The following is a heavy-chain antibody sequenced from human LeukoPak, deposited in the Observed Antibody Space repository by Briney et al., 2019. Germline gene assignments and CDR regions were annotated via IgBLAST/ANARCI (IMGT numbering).Heavy chain of an antibody. D-gene: IGHD2-15*01. CDR3: ERWLANSCPSE. Sequence: GGSLRLSCAASGFTFSSYWMHWVRHAPGKGLVWVSRISSDGSSTTYADSVKGRFTISRDNAKNTLYLQMNSLRAEDTAVYYCERWLANSCPSEGGQGTLVTVSS. J-gene: IGHJ4*02. CDR2: ISSDGSST. CDR1: GFTFSSYW. V-gene: IGHV3-74*03.